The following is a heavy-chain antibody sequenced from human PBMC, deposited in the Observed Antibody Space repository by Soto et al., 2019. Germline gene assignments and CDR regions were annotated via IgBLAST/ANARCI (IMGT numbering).Heavy chain of an antibody. V-gene: IGHV4-39*01. CDR2: LHYSGST. CDR1: GASISSSPYY. Sequence: LXLMCTVSGASISSSPYYWGWILQPPGKRLEWIGSLHYSGSTYYNPSLMSRVTVSVDTSKNQFSLKLSSVTAADKAVYYCARHSSGYYRTFDYWGQGTPVTVSS. J-gene: IGHJ4*02. D-gene: IGHD3-22*01. CDR3: ARHSSGYYRTFDY.